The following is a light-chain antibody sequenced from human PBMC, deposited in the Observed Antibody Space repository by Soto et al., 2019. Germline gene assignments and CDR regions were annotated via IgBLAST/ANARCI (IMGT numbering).Light chain of an antibody. CDR1: QSISSY. Sequence: DIQMTQSPSSLSASVGDRVTITCRASQSISSYLNWYQQKPGKAPKLLIYAASSLDSGVPSRFSGSGSGTEFTLTISSLQPDDFATYYCQQYNAYPWTFGQGTKV. CDR2: AAS. V-gene: IGKV1-39*01. CDR3: QQYNAYPWT. J-gene: IGKJ1*01.